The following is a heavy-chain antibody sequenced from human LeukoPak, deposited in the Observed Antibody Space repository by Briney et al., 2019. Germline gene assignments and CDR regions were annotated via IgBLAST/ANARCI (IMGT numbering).Heavy chain of an antibody. D-gene: IGHD2-2*01. CDR3: ARGEAPAARYYYYYGMDV. CDR2: INPNSGGT. CDR1: GYTFTDYY. J-gene: IGHJ6*02. Sequence: ASVKVSCKASGYTFTDYYMHWVRQAPGQGLEWMGWINPNSGGTNYAQKFQGRVTMTRDTSISTAYMELSRLRSDDTAVYYCARGEAPAARYYYYYGMDVWGQGTTVTVSS. V-gene: IGHV1-2*02.